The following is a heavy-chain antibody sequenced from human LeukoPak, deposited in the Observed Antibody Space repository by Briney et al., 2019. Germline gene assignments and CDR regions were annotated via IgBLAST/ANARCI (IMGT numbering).Heavy chain of an antibody. Sequence: GGSLRFSCAASGFTFSSYAMSWVRQAPGKGLEWVSANSGSGGSTYYADSVKGRFTISRDNSKNTLYLQMNSLRAEDTAVYYCAKDSSSSWEAYAFDIWGQGTMVTVSS. V-gene: IGHV3-23*01. CDR2: NSGSGGST. CDR3: AKDSSSSWEAYAFDI. J-gene: IGHJ3*02. D-gene: IGHD6-13*01. CDR1: GFTFSSYA.